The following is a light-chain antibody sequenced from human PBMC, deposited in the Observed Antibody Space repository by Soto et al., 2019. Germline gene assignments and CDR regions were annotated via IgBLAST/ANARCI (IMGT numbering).Light chain of an antibody. CDR2: EDD. J-gene: IGLJ1*01. CDR1: SGNIASSY. Sequence: FMLTQPHSVSESPGKTVTISCTRSSGNIASSYVQWYQQRPGSAPTTVIYEDDQRPSGVPHRFSGSIDRSSNSASLTISELRTEDEADYYCQSYYSDNYVFGPGTKVTVL. V-gene: IGLV6-57*04. CDR3: QSYYSDNYV.